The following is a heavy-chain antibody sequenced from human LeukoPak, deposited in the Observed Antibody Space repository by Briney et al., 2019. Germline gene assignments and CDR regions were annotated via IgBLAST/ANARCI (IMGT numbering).Heavy chain of an antibody. D-gene: IGHD6-13*01. V-gene: IGHV5-51*01. J-gene: IGHJ4*02. CDR1: GYSFTNYW. CDR3: ARQRSSSTWYSLYYFDS. Sequence: PGESLKISCKGSGYSFTNYWIGWVRQMPGKGLEWMGNIYPAESDTRYSPSFQGQVTISVDKSITTAYLQWSDLKASDTAMYYCARQRSSSTWYSLYYFDSWGQGTLVTVSS. CDR2: IYPAESDT.